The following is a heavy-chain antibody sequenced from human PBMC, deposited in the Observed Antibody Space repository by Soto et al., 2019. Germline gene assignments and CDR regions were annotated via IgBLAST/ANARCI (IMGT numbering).Heavy chain of an antibody. D-gene: IGHD2-2*01. J-gene: IGHJ3*02. V-gene: IGHV3-23*01. CDR3: ARRTVPAHAPFDI. CDR1: GFTFSSYV. Sequence: EVQLLESGGDLVQPGGSLRLSCAASGFTFSSYVMNWVRQAPGKGLEWVSLISGSGGTTYYADSVQGRFTISRDNSNHTLYLQMNRLRVDATAVYYCARRTVPAHAPFDIWGQGTTVTVSS. CDR2: ISGSGGTT.